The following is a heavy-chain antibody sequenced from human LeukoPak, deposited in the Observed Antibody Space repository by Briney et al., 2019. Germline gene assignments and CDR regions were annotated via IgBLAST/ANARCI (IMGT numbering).Heavy chain of an antibody. Sequence: ASVKVSCKASGYTFTVYYIHWVRQAPGQGLECMGWINPKSGGTSYPQNFQGRVTMTRDTSISTAYMELSRLRSDDTAVYYCASIAVAGTVLDDYWGQGTLVTVSS. CDR1: GYTFTVYY. CDR2: INPKSGGT. D-gene: IGHD6-19*01. CDR3: ASIAVAGTVLDDY. J-gene: IGHJ4*02. V-gene: IGHV1-2*02.